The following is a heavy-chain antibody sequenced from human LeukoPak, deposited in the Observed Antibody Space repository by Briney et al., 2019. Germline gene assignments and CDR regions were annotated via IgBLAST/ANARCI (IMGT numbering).Heavy chain of an antibody. CDR2: IYYSGST. CDR1: GGSISSSSYY. CDR3: ARDDLGYCSGGSCYRGTF. Sequence: SETLSLTCTVSGGSISSSSYYWGWIRQPPGKGLEWIGSIYYSGSTYYNPSLKSRATISVDTSKNQFSLKLSSVTAADTAVYYCARDDLGYCSGGSCYRGTFWGQGTLVTVSS. V-gene: IGHV4-39*07. J-gene: IGHJ4*02. D-gene: IGHD2-15*01.